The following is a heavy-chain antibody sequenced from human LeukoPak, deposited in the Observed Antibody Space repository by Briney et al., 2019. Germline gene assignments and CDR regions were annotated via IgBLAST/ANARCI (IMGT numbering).Heavy chain of an antibody. Sequence: PGGSLTLSCQASGFTFYMYAMSWVRQAPGKGLEWVASMCGTAGCTFYPDSVKGRFTISRDNSKNTLYLQMKSLRAEDTAVYYCAKGGGIAAAAYYYMDVWGKGTTVTVS. D-gene: IGHD6-13*01. CDR3: AKGGGIAAAAYYYMDV. CDR2: MCGTAGCT. V-gene: IGHV3-23*01. CDR1: GFTFYMYA. J-gene: IGHJ6*03.